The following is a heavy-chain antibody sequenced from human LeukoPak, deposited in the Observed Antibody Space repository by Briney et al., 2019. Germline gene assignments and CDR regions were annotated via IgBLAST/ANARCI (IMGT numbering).Heavy chain of an antibody. J-gene: IGHJ4*02. CDR2: INPSGGST. CDR3: AREPGIAVARPQYFDY. Sequence: ASVKVSCKASGYTFTSYYMHWVRQAPGQGLEWMGIINPSGGSTSYAQKFQGRVTMTRDTSTSTVYMELSSLRSEDTAVYYCAREPGIAVARPQYFDYWGQGTLVTVSS. V-gene: IGHV1-46*01. CDR1: GYTFTSYY. D-gene: IGHD6-19*01.